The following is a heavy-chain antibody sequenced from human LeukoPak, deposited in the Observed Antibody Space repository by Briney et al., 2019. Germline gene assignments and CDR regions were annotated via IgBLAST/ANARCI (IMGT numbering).Heavy chain of an antibody. CDR2: INPNSGGT. V-gene: IGHV1-2*02. CDR1: GYTFTGYC. Sequence: ASVKVSCKASGYTFTGYCIHWVRQAPGQGLEWMGWINPNSGGTNYAQKFQGRVTMTRDTSISTAYMELSRLRSDDTAVYYCARDLDSGWYDYYMDVWGKGTTVTVSS. D-gene: IGHD6-19*01. J-gene: IGHJ6*03. CDR3: ARDLDSGWYDYYMDV.